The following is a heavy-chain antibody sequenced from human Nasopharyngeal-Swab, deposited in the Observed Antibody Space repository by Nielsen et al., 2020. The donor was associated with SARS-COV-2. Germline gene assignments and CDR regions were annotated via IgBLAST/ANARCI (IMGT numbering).Heavy chain of an antibody. CDR1: GCSLSTSHFY. V-gene: IGHV4-39*01. D-gene: IGHD2-2*01. CDR2: ISYSGST. Sequence: SETLSLTCTASGCSLSTSHFYWGWIRQPPGKGLEWIGTISYSGSTYYNPSLKSRVTISPDTSKNQFSLKLTSVTAADTALYYCARRTYQLPHYYYYYGMDVWGQGTTVTVSS. J-gene: IGHJ6*02. CDR3: ARRTYQLPHYYYYYGMDV.